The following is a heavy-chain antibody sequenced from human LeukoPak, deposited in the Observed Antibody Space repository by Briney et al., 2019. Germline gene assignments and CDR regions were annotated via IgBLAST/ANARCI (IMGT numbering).Heavy chain of an antibody. CDR1: VFTFSNYA. CDR2: ISGSGGST. D-gene: IGHD5-18*01. Sequence: GGSLRLSCAASVFTFSNYAISWVRQAQGKGLEWVSTISGSGGSTYYADSVKGRFTISRDNSKITLYLQMNSLRADDTAVYYCAKDTYGGCSYGGSDYWGQGTLVTVSS. J-gene: IGHJ4*02. V-gene: IGHV3-23*01. CDR3: AKDTYGGCSYGGSDY.